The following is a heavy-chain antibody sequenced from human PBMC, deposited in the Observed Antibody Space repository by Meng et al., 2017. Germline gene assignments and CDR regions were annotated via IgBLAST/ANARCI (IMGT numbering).Heavy chain of an antibody. Sequence: LSLTCAASGFTFSDYYMSWIRQAPGKGLEWVSKISSSGSTMYYADSVKGRFTISRGNAKKSLYLQMNSLRAEDTAVYYCAREKEQWLVRYYFDYWGQGTLVTVSS. V-gene: IGHV3-11*04. D-gene: IGHD6-19*01. CDR1: GFTFSDYY. CDR2: ISSSGSTM. J-gene: IGHJ4*02. CDR3: AREKEQWLVRYYFDY.